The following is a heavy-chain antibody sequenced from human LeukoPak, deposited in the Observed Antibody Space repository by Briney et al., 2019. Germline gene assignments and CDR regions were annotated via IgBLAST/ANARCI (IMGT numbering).Heavy chain of an antibody. J-gene: IGHJ4*02. CDR2: MNPNSGNT. Sequence: GASVKVSCKASGYTFTSYDINWVRQATGQGLEWMGWMNPNSGNTGYAQKFQGRVTMTRNTSISTAYMEPSSLRSEDTAVYYCARGSYYGSGFLFDYWGQGTLVTVSS. V-gene: IGHV1-8*01. CDR1: GYTFTSYD. D-gene: IGHD3-10*01. CDR3: ARGSYYGSGFLFDY.